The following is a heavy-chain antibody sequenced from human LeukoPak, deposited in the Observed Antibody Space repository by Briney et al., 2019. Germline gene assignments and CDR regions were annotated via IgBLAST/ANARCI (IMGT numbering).Heavy chain of an antibody. Sequence: PGRSLRLSCAASGFTFSSYGMHWVRQAPGKGLEWVAVIWYDGSNKYYADSVKGRFTISRDNSKNTLYLQLNSPRAEDTAVYYCAKTMYFYDSSGYYYFQHWGQGTLVTVSS. V-gene: IGHV3-33*06. CDR3: AKTMYFYDSSGYYYFQH. D-gene: IGHD3-22*01. J-gene: IGHJ1*01. CDR2: IWYDGSNK. CDR1: GFTFSSYG.